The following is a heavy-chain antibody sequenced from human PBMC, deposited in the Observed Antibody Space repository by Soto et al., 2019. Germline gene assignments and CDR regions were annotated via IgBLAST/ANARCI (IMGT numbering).Heavy chain of an antibody. V-gene: IGHV1-2*04. D-gene: IGHD6-13*01. CDR1: GYTFTGYY. CDR3: ARDLAGAGIAHYYYYGMDV. Sequence: ASVKVSCKASGYTFTGYYMHWVRQAPGQGLEWMGWINPNSGGTNYAQKSQGWVTMTRDTSISTAYMELSRLRSDDTAVYYCARDLAGAGIAHYYYYGMDVWGQGTTVTVSS. J-gene: IGHJ6*02. CDR2: INPNSGGT.